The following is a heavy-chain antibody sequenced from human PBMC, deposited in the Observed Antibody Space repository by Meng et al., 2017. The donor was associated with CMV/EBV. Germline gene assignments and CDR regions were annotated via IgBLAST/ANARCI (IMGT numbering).Heavy chain of an antibody. D-gene: IGHD3-3*01. J-gene: IGHJ4*02. Sequence: GGSLRLSCAASGFTFSSYAMHWVRQAPGKGLEWVAVISYDGSNKYYADSVKGRFTISRDNSKNTLYLQMNSLRAEDTAVYYCARGLGTLRFLEWLPLDFGYWGQGTLVTVSS. V-gene: IGHV3-30*04. CDR1: GFTFSSYA. CDR2: ISYDGSNK. CDR3: ARGLGTLRFLEWLPLDFGY.